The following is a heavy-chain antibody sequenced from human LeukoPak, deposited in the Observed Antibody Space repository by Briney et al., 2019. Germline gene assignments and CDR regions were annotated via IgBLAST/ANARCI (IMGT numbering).Heavy chain of an antibody. D-gene: IGHD4-17*01. CDR2: ISGSGGST. CDR1: GVTFSSYA. CDR3: AKADYGDYLFDY. V-gene: IGHV3-23*01. Sequence: PGGSLRLSCAASGVTFSSYAMSWDRQAPGKGLEWVSAISGSGGSTYYADSVKGRFTISRDNSKNTLYLQINSLRAEDTAVYYCAKADYGDYLFDYWGQGTLVTVSS. J-gene: IGHJ4*02.